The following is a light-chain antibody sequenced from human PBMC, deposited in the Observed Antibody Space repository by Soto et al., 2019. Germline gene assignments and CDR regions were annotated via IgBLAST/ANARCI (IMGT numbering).Light chain of an antibody. J-gene: IGKJ4*01. CDR3: QQYGTSPPLT. CDR2: GAS. CDR1: QSVSNNY. Sequence: EIVLMQSPGTLSLSPGERATLSCRASQSVSNNYVAWYQQKPGQAPRLLIAGASSRATGIPDRFSGSGSGTDFTLTISRLEPEDCAVYYCQQYGTSPPLTFGGGNKVEIK. V-gene: IGKV3-20*01.